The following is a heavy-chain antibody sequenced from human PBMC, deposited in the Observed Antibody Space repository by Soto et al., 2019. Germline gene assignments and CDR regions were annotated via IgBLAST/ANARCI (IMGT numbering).Heavy chain of an antibody. CDR2: IIPLFGTT. CDR3: AAELGFGKLSVV. Sequence: QVQVVQSGVEVRRPGSSGKFSCKASGDTFKNCVISWVRQAPGQGLEWMGGIIPLFGTTDFAQRFQGRLTITTDESTTTAYMELSRLRSEDTATYYCAAELGFGKLSVVWGQGTTVIVSS. CDR1: GDTFKNCV. D-gene: IGHD3-10*01. V-gene: IGHV1-69*01. J-gene: IGHJ6*02.